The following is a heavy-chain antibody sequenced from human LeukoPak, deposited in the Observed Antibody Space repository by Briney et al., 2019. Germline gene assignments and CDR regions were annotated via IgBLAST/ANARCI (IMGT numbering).Heavy chain of an antibody. CDR2: IYYSGST. Sequence: SETLSLTCTVSGGSISSSSYYWSWIRQPPGKGLEWIGYIYYSGSTNYNPSLKSRVTISVDTSKNQFSLKLSSVTAADTAVYYCARSPDCSGGSCYSNYYYYGMDVWGQGTTVTVSS. V-gene: IGHV4-61*05. CDR1: GGSISSSSYY. CDR3: ARSPDCSGGSCYSNYYYYGMDV. D-gene: IGHD2-15*01. J-gene: IGHJ6*02.